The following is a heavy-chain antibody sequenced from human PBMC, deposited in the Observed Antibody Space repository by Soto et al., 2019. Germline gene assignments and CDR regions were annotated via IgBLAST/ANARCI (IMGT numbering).Heavy chain of an antibody. J-gene: IGHJ6*02. V-gene: IGHV4-59*01. D-gene: IGHD3-10*01. Sequence: PSETLSLTCTVSGGSISSYYWSWIRQPPGKGLEWIGYIYYSGSTNYNPSLKRRVTISVDTSKNQFSLKLSSVTAADTAVYYCARSPLLWFGELYYYGMDVWGQGTTVTVSS. CDR2: IYYSGST. CDR1: GGSISSYY. CDR3: ARSPLLWFGELYYYGMDV.